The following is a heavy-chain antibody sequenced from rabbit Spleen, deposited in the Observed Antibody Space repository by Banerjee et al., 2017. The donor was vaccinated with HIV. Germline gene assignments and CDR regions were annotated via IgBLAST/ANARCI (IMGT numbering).Heavy chain of an antibody. CDR3: ARDLIAVIGWHFSL. V-gene: IGHV1S47*01. D-gene: IGHD1-1*01. CDR1: GFSFSNKA. CDR2: IYPATETT. J-gene: IGHJ4*01. Sequence: QEQLVESGGGLVQPEGSLTLTCKASGFSFSNKAVMCWVRQAPGKGLEWIGIIYPATETTYYANWVNGRFTISSNPNQNTVSLQMTSLTAADTATYLCARDLIAVIGWHFSLWGQGTLVTVS.